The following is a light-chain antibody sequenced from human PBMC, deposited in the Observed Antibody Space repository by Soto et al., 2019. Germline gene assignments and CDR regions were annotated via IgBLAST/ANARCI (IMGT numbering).Light chain of an antibody. J-gene: IGKJ1*01. V-gene: IGKV1-5*01. CDR3: QHHNSYPQT. Sequence: DIQMTQSPPTLSASVGDRATITCRASPSIRHYLAWYQQKPGKAPKLLIYGASTLQSGVPSRFSGSGSGTEFTLTISSLQPDDFGTYFCQHHNSYPQTFGQGTKVEIK. CDR2: GAS. CDR1: PSIRHY.